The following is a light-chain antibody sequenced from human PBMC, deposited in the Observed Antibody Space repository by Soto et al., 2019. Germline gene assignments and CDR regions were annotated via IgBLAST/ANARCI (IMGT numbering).Light chain of an antibody. V-gene: IGLV2-8*01. CDR1: SSDVGGYNY. J-gene: IGLJ1*01. CDR3: SSYAGSNNFGVYV. CDR2: EVS. Sequence: QSALTQPPSASGSPGQSVTISCTGTSSDVGGYNYVSWYQQHPGKAPKLTIYEVSKRPSGVPDRFSGSKSGNTASLTVSGLQAEDEADYYCSSYAGSNNFGVYVFGTGTKLTVL.